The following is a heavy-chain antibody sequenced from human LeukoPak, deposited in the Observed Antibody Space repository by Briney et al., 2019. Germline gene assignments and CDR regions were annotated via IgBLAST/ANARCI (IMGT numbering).Heavy chain of an antibody. Sequence: GGSLRLSCAASGFTFSSYSMNWVRPAPGGGLECGSYISSSSSTIYSADSVKGRFTISRDNAKNSLYLQMNSLRAEDTAVYYCAGGTSWIQHRCYFDYWGQGTLVTVSS. V-gene: IGHV3-48*04. J-gene: IGHJ4*02. CDR1: GFTFSSYS. D-gene: IGHD5-18*01. CDR2: ISSSSSTI. CDR3: AGGTSWIQHRCYFDY.